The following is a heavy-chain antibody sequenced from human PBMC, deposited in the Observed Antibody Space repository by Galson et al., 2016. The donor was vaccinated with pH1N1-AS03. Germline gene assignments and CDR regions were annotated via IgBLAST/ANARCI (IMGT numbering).Heavy chain of an antibody. CDR3: ARRVSYTGSYPLDY. V-gene: IGHV5-51*01. Sequence: QSGAEVKKPGESLKISCKGSGYKFTNYWTGWVRQMPGQGLEWMGSIYPGDSDTRYSPSFQGQVTISADKSISTAYLQWSSLKASDTAMYYCARRVSYTGSYPLDYWGQGTLVTVSP. CDR1: GYKFTNYW. J-gene: IGHJ4*02. D-gene: IGHD1-26*01. CDR2: IYPGDSDT.